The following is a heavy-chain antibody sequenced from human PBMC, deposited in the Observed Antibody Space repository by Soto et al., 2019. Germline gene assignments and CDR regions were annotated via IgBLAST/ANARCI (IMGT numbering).Heavy chain of an antibody. J-gene: IGHJ4*02. Sequence: QVQLVESGGGGVQPGRSLRLSCAASGFTFSSYGMHWVRQAPGKGLEWVAVISYDGSNKYYADSVKGRFTISRDNSKNMLYLQMNSLRAEDTAVYYCAKDVETAEYYFDYWGQGTLVTVSS. D-gene: IGHD6-19*01. CDR1: GFTFSSYG. CDR2: ISYDGSNK. V-gene: IGHV3-30*18. CDR3: AKDVETAEYYFDY.